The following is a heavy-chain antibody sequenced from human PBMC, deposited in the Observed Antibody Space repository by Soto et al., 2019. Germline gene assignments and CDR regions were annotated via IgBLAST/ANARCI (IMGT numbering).Heavy chain of an antibody. J-gene: IGHJ1*01. D-gene: IGHD3-16*01. CDR1: DFTFGDSA. CDR2: IRGKSRNYAT. V-gene: IGHV3-73*01. Sequence: EVQLVESGGGLVQPGGSLQLSCAASDFTFGDSAVHWIRQASGNGLEWVGRIRGKSRNYATGYAASVKGRFTISRDDSSNTAYLRMNSLKPEDTAVYYCAYGRHYALDIWGQGTLVTVSS. CDR3: AYGRHYALDI.